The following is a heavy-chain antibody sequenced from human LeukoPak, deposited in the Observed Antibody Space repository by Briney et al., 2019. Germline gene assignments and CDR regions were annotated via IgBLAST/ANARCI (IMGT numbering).Heavy chain of an antibody. V-gene: IGHV1-69*05. J-gene: IGHJ4*02. CDR2: IIPIFGTA. Sequence: EASVKVSCKASGGTFSSYAISWVRQAPGQGLEWMGGIIPIFGTANYAQKFQGRVTMTTDTSTSTAYMELRSLRSDDTAVYYCARLMDYGSGSTHFDYWGQGTLVTVSS. CDR1: GGTFSSYA. CDR3: ARLMDYGSGSTHFDY. D-gene: IGHD3-10*01.